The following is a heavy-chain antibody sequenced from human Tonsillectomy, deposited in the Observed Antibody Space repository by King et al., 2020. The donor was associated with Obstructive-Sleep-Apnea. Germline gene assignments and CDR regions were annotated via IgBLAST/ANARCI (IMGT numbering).Heavy chain of an antibody. Sequence: QLQESGPGLVKPSETLSLTCTVSGGSFSSHYWTWIRQPPGKGLEWIGYIYYSGSTNYNPSLKIRVTISLDTSKNQFSLKLSSVTAADTAVYYCARRNAGGSGTYYNGGLDYWGQGTLVTVSS. CDR2: IYYSGST. CDR1: GGSFSSHY. CDR3: ARRNAGGSGTYYNGGLDY. D-gene: IGHD3-10*01. J-gene: IGHJ4*02. V-gene: IGHV4-59*11.